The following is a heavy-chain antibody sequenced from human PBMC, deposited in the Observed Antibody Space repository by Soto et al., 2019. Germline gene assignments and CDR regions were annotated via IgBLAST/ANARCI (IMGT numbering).Heavy chain of an antibody. V-gene: IGHV4-39*01. CDR1: GGSIRSSSYY. Sequence: PSETLSLTCTVSGGSIRSSSYYWGCIRQPPGKGLEWIGSIYYSGSTYYNPSLKSRVTISVDTSKNQFSLKLSSVTAADTAVYYCARLMVRGLYYYGMEVWGQGTTVTVSS. CDR3: ARLMVRGLYYYGMEV. D-gene: IGHD3-10*01. J-gene: IGHJ6*02. CDR2: IYYSGST.